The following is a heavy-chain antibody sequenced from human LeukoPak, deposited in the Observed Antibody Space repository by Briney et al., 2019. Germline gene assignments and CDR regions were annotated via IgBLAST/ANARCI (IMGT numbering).Heavy chain of an antibody. D-gene: IGHD2-21*02. CDR3: ARGFNCGGDCYYWFDP. J-gene: IGHJ5*02. CDR2: ITPLFGTA. Sequence: SVKVSCKASGGTFSKYTISWVRQSPGQGLEWMGGITPLFGTASYAQKFQGRVTITADESTSTAYMELSSLRSEDAAVYYCARGFNCGGDCYYWFDPWGQGTLVTVSS. CDR1: GGTFSKYT. V-gene: IGHV1-69*13.